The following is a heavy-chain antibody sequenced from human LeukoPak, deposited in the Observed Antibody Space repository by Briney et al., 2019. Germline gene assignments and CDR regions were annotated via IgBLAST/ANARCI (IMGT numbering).Heavy chain of an antibody. Sequence: SETLSLTCTVSGGSISSGGCYWSWIRQHPGKGLEWIGYIYYSGSSCYNPSLKSRVTISVDTSKNQFSLKLSSVTAADTAVYYCARALGGGYCSSTSCYTAAFDIWGQGTMVTVSS. CDR1: GGSISSGGCY. CDR3: ARALGGGYCSSTSCYTAAFDI. CDR2: IYYSGSS. J-gene: IGHJ3*02. V-gene: IGHV4-31*03. D-gene: IGHD2-2*02.